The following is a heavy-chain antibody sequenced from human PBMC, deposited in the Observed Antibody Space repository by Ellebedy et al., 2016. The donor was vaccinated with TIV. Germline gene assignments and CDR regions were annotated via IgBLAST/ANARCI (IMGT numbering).Heavy chain of an antibody. CDR3: ARHPRGAVAAPPGDYYYGMDV. Sequence: MPSETLSLTCTVSGCSISSYYWSWIRQPPGKGLEWIGYIYYSGSTNYNPSLKSRVTISVDTSKNQFSLKLSSVTAADTAVYYCARHPRGAVAAPPGDYYYGMDVWGQGTTVTVSS. CDR2: IYYSGST. V-gene: IGHV4-59*08. D-gene: IGHD6-19*01. J-gene: IGHJ6*02. CDR1: GCSISSYY.